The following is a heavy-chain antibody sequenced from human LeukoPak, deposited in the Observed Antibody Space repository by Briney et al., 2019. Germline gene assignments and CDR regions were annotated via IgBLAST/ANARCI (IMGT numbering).Heavy chain of an antibody. CDR1: GFTFSSYA. D-gene: IGHD6-19*01. Sequence: PGGSLRLSCAASGFTFSSYAVHWVRQAPGKGLEWVAVISYDGIYTYYADSVKGRFTISRDNSRNTLYLEMNSLRAEDMAVYYCARGADGSYSSGSYSSHYGMDVWGQGTTVTVSS. CDR3: ARGADGSYSSGSYSSHYGMDV. J-gene: IGHJ6*02. CDR2: ISYDGIYT. V-gene: IGHV3-30-3*01.